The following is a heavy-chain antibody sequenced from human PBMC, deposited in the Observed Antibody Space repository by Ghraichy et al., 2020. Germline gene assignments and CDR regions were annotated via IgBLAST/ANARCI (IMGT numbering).Heavy chain of an antibody. V-gene: IGHV4-31*03. D-gene: IGHD3-22*01. CDR3: ARHHYDSSGYPNWIDP. J-gene: IGHJ5*02. CDR2: IYYSGST. Sequence: SETLSLTCTVSGGSISRGDYYRSWIRQHPGKGLEWIGYIYYSGSTYYNPPLQSRATISVDRSKNQFSLKLTSVTAADTSIYFCARHHYDSSGYPNWIDPWGQGAHVTVSS. CDR1: GGSISRGDYY.